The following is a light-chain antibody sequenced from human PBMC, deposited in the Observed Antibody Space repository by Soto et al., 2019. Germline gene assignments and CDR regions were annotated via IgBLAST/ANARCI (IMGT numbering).Light chain of an antibody. CDR3: AAWDDSLKAV. V-gene: IGLV1-44*01. CDR2: SNN. CDR1: SSNIGSNT. Sequence: QSVLTQPPSASGTPGQRVTISCSGSSSNIGSNTVNWYQQLPGTAPKLLIYSNNQQPSGVPDRFSGSKSGTSASLAISGLQSEDEADYYCAAWDDSLKAVFGGGTQLTVL. J-gene: IGLJ7*01.